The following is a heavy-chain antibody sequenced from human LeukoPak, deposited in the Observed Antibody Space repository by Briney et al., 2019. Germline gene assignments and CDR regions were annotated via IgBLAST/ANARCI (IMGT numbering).Heavy chain of an antibody. CDR2: INHSGST. Sequence: SETLSLTCAVYGGSFSGYYWSWIRQPPGKGLEWIGEINHSGSTNYNPSLKSRVTVSVDTSKNQFSLKLSSVTAADTAVYYCARGRLIPRRYYYGSGRSFDYWGQGTLVTVSS. D-gene: IGHD3-10*01. CDR3: ARGRLIPRRYYYGSGRSFDY. CDR1: GGSFSGYY. J-gene: IGHJ4*02. V-gene: IGHV4-34*01.